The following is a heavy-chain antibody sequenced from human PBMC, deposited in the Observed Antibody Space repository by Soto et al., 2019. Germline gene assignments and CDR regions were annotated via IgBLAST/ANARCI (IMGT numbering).Heavy chain of an antibody. D-gene: IGHD1-1*01. CDR1: GFSVSNNY. CDR2: IYSDGTT. J-gene: IGHJ4*02. CDR3: TTVFEY. V-gene: IGHV3-66*01. Sequence: LVESGGGLVQAGESLRLSCAVSGFSVSNNYMTWVRQAPGKGLEWISVIYSDGTTYHADSVKGRFTISRDNAKNTVYLQMNSLRAEDTAVYYCTTVFEYWGQGTLVTVSS.